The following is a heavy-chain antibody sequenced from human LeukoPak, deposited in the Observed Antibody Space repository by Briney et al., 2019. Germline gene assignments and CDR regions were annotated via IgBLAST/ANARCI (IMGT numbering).Heavy chain of an antibody. CDR3: TKDRRNLDTFDM. V-gene: IGHV3-23*01. Sequence: LAGGSLRLSCTASGFTFSSYGMSWVRQAPGKGLEWVSGISGTGDGTYFADSVKGRFTISRDNSKNTVYLQMNSLRAEDTALYYCTKDRRNLDTFDMWGQGTMVTASS. CDR2: ISGTGDGT. J-gene: IGHJ3*02. CDR1: GFTFSSYG.